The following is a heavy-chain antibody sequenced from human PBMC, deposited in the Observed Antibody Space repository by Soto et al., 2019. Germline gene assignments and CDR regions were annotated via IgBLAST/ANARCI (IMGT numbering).Heavy chain of an antibody. CDR3: ASDGNLYDSRAHYYIY. V-gene: IGHV1-69*13. D-gene: IGHD3-22*01. CDR1: GRTFSSYT. Sequence: SVKVSCKASGRTFSSYTITWVRQAPGQGLEWMGGITPMFGTPNYAQKFRGRVTITADESSSTAYMELSSLRSEDTAMYFCASDGNLYDSRAHYYIYWGQGTLVTVSS. CDR2: ITPMFGTP. J-gene: IGHJ4*02.